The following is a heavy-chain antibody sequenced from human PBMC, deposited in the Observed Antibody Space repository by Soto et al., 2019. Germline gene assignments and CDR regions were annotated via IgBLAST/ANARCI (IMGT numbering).Heavy chain of an antibody. D-gene: IGHD4-17*01. CDR1: GFTFSSYA. Sequence: GGSLRLSCAASGFTFSSYAMNWVRQAPGKGLEWVSGISSSGDSTHYADSVKGRFTISRDNSKNTLYLQMNSLRAGDTAVYYCVKEPTATVKCDYWGQGTLVTVSS. J-gene: IGHJ4*02. CDR2: ISSSGDST. V-gene: IGHV3-23*01. CDR3: VKEPTATVKCDY.